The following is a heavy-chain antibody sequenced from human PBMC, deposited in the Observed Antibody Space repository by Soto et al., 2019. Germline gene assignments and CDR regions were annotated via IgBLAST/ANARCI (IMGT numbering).Heavy chain of an antibody. CDR3: ARDSHGCDY. CDR1: GYTFTNYA. V-gene: IGHV1-3*01. CDR2: INAGNGNT. Sequence: ASVKVSCKASGYTFTNYAMHWVRQAPGQRLEWKGWINAGNGNTKYSQKFQDRVTITRDTSASTAYMELSSLTSEDTAVYYCARDSHGCDYWGQGTLVTVSS. J-gene: IGHJ4*02. D-gene: IGHD6-19*01.